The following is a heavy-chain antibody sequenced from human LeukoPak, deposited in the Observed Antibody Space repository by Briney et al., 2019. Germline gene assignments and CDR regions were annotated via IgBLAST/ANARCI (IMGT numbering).Heavy chain of an antibody. CDR3: AKGPLLWD. D-gene: IGHD2/OR15-2a*01. CDR1: GFIFSNYW. J-gene: IGHJ4*02. CDR2: IKPDGSEK. V-gene: IGHV3-7*03. Sequence: GGSLRLSCAASGFIFSNYWMSWVRQAPGKGLEWVANIKPDGSEKYYVDSVKGRFTISRDSAKNSLYLQMNSLRAEDTAVYYCAKGPLLWDWGQGTLVTVSS.